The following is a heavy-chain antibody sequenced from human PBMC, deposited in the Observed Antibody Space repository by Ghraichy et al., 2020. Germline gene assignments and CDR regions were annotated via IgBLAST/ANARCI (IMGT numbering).Heavy chain of an antibody. CDR1: GFTFSSYS. J-gene: IGHJ5*02. CDR2: ISSGSSYI. V-gene: IGHV3-21*01. CDR3: ARDRVTANWFDP. D-gene: IGHD2-21*02. Sequence: GALRLSCAASGFTFSSYSMNWVRQAPGKGLEWVSSISSGSSYIFYADSLKGRFTISRDNAKNSLYLQMNSLTAEDTAVYYCARDRVTANWFDPWGQGTLVTVSS.